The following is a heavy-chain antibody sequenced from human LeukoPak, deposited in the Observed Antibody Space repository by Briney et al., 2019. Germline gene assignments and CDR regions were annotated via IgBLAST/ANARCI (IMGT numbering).Heavy chain of an antibody. CDR2: IYTSGST. Sequence: SETLSLTCTVSGGSLSSGSYYWRWIRQPAGKGLEWIVRIYTSGSTNYNPSLKSRVTISVDTPKTQFSLKLSSVTAADTAVYYCARSNFGPCVGHFDYWGQGTLVTVSS. D-gene: IGHD3-3*01. CDR3: ARSNFGPCVGHFDY. V-gene: IGHV4-61*02. CDR1: GGSLSSGSYY. J-gene: IGHJ4*02.